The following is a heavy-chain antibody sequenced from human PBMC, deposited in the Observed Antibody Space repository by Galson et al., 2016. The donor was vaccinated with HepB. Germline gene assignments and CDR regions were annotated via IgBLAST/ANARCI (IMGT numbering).Heavy chain of an antibody. CDR3: AKDMGGQVYGSGSSIRCYFAMEV. Sequence: SLRLSCATSGFSLNDHAMHWVRHAPGEGLEWVAGMSWNGGVIGYADSVKGRFTMSRDMASNSLHLQMSNLRPDDTALYFCAKDMGGQVYGSGSSIRCYFAMEVWGQGTTVTVSS. J-gene: IGHJ6*02. D-gene: IGHD3-10*01. CDR1: GFSLNDHA. V-gene: IGHV3-9*01. CDR2: MSWNGGVI.